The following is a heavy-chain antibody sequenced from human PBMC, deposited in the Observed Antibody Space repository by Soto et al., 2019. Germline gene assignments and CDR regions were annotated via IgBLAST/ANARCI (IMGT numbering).Heavy chain of an antibody. CDR3: ARGVSLYNWFDP. J-gene: IGHJ5*02. CDR1: GGSISSGGYY. D-gene: IGHD6-13*01. CDR2: IYYSGST. Sequence: QVQLQESGPGLVKPSQTLSLTCTVSGGSISSGGYYWSWIRQHPGKGLEWLGYIYYSGSTYYNPSLKSRVTISVDTSKNQFSLKLSSVTAADTAVYYCARGVSLYNWFDPCGQGTLVTVSS. V-gene: IGHV4-31*03.